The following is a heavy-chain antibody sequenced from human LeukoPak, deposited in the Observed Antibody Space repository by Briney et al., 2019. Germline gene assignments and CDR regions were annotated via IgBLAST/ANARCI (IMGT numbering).Heavy chain of an antibody. V-gene: IGHV4-31*03. Sequence: SQTLSLTCTVSGGSISSGGYYWSWIRQHPGKGLEWIGYIYYSGSTYYNPSLKSRVTISVDTSKNQFSLKLSSVTAADTAVYYCARETNPYYSDYEGGFDYWGQGTLVTVSS. CDR3: ARETNPYYSDYEGGFDY. CDR2: IYYSGST. CDR1: GGSISSGGYY. D-gene: IGHD4-11*01. J-gene: IGHJ4*02.